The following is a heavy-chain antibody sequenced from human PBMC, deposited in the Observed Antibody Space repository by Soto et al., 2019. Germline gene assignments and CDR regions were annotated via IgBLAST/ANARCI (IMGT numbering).Heavy chain of an antibody. CDR1: GGSISSGGYS. CDR2: IYHSGST. CDR3: ASSCISTTGDYFSY. V-gene: IGHV4-30-2*01. Sequence: SETLSLTCAVSGGSISSGGYSWSWIRQPPGKGLEWIGYIYHSGSTYYNPSLKSRVTISVDRSKNQFSLKLSSVTAADTAVYYCASSCISTTGDYFSYWGQGTLVTVSS. D-gene: IGHD2-2*01. J-gene: IGHJ4*02.